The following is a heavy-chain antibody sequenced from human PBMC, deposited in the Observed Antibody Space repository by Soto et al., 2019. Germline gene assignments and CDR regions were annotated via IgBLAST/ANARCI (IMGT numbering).Heavy chain of an antibody. D-gene: IGHD1-26*01. CDR2: ISYSGNA. V-gene: IGHV4-59*01. J-gene: IGHJ4*02. CDR3: ARGVGSSPPRY. Sequence: SLTCTVSGGSINGYYWSWIRQPPGKGLEWIGYISYSGNANYIPSLKSRVFMSIDASKNQISLNLTSATAADTAVYYCARGVGSSPPRYWGQGTLVTVSS. CDR1: GGSINGYY.